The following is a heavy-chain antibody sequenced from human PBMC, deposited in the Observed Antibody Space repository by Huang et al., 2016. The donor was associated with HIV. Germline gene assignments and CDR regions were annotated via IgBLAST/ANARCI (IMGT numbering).Heavy chain of an antibody. Sequence: QITLKESGPTLVKPTQTLTLTCTFSGFSLSTSGVGVGWIRQPPGKALEWLALIYWDDDTRYCPSLKSRLTITKDTSKNQVVLTMTNMDPVDTATYYCALTAGTDAFDIWGQGTMVTVSS. J-gene: IGHJ3*02. CDR1: GFSLSTSGVG. CDR3: ALTAGTDAFDI. D-gene: IGHD6-19*01. V-gene: IGHV2-5*02. CDR2: IYWDDDT.